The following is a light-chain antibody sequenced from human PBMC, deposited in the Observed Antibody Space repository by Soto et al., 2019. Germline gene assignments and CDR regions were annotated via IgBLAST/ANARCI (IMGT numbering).Light chain of an antibody. Sequence: DIQMTQSPSSLSASVGDRVTITCQASQDISNYLNWYQQKPGKAHKLLIYDASNLETGVPSRFSGSGSGTDFTFTISSLQPEDIATYYCQQYDNLFLTFGGGTKVEIK. CDR3: QQYDNLFLT. CDR2: DAS. CDR1: QDISNY. V-gene: IGKV1-33*01. J-gene: IGKJ4*01.